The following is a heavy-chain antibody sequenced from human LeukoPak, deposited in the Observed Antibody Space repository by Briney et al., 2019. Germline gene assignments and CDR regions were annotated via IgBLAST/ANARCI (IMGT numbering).Heavy chain of an antibody. CDR3: TRAGGLVRGVHYYYYMDV. CDR1: GFTFSTYG. D-gene: IGHD3-10*01. V-gene: IGHV3-30*02. Sequence: GGSLRLSCAASGFTFSTYGMHWVRQAPGKGLEWVAFIRYDGSDKYYADSVKGRFTISRDNSKNTLPLQMNSLRPEDTAVYYCTRAGGLVRGVHYYYYMDVRGKGTTVTISS. J-gene: IGHJ6*03. CDR2: IRYDGSDK.